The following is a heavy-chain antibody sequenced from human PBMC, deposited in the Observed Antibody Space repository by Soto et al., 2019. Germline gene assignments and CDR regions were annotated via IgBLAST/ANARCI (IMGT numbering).Heavy chain of an antibody. V-gene: IGHV4-30-4*01. J-gene: IGHJ4*02. D-gene: IGHD6-6*01. CDR1: GGSISSDDYY. CDR2: IYYNGRT. Sequence: SETLSLTCTVSGGSISSDDYYWSWIGQPPGKGLEWIGYIYYNGRTDYNPSLKSRVIISIDTSKNQFSLNLNSVSAADTAVYYCARDRSNSPDYFDYWGQGTLVTVSS. CDR3: ARDRSNSPDYFDY.